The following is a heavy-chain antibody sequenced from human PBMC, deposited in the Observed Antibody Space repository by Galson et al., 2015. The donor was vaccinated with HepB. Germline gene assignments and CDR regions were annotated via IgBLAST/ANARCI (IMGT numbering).Heavy chain of an antibody. Sequence: SLRLSCAVSGFSFRDTWMSWVRQAPGKGLEWVGRIKSKNARYGTTDYAAPVKGRFAISRDDSLNTLYLHMHSLQGEDTGVYYCATDFKLDRAVDSGANLYYWGQGTLVTVSA. CDR1: GFSFRDTW. J-gene: IGHJ4*02. D-gene: IGHD3-10*01. CDR2: IKSKNARYGTT. CDR3: ATDFKLDRAVDSGANLYY. V-gene: IGHV3-15*01.